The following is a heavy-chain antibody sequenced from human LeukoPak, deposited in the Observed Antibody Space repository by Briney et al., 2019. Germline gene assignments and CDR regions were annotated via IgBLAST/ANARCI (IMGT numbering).Heavy chain of an antibody. CDR2: ISYSGTT. Sequence: SETLSLTCTVSGGSLNNNYWSWVRQPPGEGLEWICFISYSGTTNYNPSLESRVTIPVASSRAQFSLKVNSVTAADTAVYFCARHLSDRSTVAGEFDYWGQGTLVTVSS. CDR3: ARHLSDRSTVAGEFDY. D-gene: IGHD6-19*01. V-gene: IGHV4-59*08. J-gene: IGHJ4*02. CDR1: GGSLNNNY.